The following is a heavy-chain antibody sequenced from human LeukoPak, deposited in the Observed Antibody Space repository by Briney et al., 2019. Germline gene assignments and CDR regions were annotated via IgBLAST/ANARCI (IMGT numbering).Heavy chain of an antibody. CDR2: IYSSGST. Sequence: SETLCLTCTVSGDSVSSYYWSWIRQPAGKGLDWIGRIYSSGSTNYNPSLKSRVTMSVDTSKNQFSLKLSSVTAADTAIYYCARESRRSYCSEYWGQGTMVTVSS. J-gene: IGHJ3*01. CDR1: GDSVSSYY. D-gene: IGHD2-15*01. CDR3: ARESRRSYCSEY. V-gene: IGHV4-4*07.